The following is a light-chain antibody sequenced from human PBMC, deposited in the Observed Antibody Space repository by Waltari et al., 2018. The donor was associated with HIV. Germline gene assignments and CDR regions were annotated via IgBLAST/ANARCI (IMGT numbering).Light chain of an antibody. CDR2: GAS. Sequence: EIVLTQSPGTLSLSPGERATLSCRASQSFTSSYLAWYQQRPGQAPRLLIYGASSRATGIPDRFSGSGSGTDFTLTIRRLEPEDFAVYYCQQYGSAPPTFGQGTRLEIK. CDR1: QSFTSSY. V-gene: IGKV3-20*01. J-gene: IGKJ5*01. CDR3: QQYGSAPPT.